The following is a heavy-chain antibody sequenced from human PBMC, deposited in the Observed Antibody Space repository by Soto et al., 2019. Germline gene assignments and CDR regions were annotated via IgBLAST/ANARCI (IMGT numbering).Heavy chain of an antibody. V-gene: IGHV4-59*08. Sequence: LTCTVSGGSISSYYWSWIRQPPGKGLEWIGYIYYSGSTNYNPSLKSRVTISVDTSKNQFSLKLSSVTAADTAVYYCAKSREYYGSGSYYSSYYYYMDVWGKGTTVTVSS. J-gene: IGHJ6*03. CDR3: AKSREYYGSGSYYSSYYYYMDV. CDR1: GGSISSYY. D-gene: IGHD3-10*01. CDR2: IYYSGST.